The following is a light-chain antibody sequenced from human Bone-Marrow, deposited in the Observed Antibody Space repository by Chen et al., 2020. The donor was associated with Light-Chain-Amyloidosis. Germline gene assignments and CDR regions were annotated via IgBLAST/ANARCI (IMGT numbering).Light chain of an antibody. CDR1: DLPTKY. CDR3: QSADSSGTYEVI. J-gene: IGLJ2*01. Sequence: SYELTQPPSVSVSPGQTARITCSGDDLPTKYAYWYQQKPGQAPVLVIHRDTERPSWISEPFSASSSGTTATLTISGVQAEDDADYHCQSADSSGTYEVIFGGGTKLTVL. V-gene: IGLV3-25*03. CDR2: RDT.